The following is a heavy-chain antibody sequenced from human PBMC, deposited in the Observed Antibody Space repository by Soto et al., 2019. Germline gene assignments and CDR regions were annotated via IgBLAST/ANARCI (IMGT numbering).Heavy chain of an antibody. Sequence: SETLSLTCAVYGGSFRGYYWSWIRQPPGKGLEWIGEINHSGSTNYNPSLKSRVTISVDTSKNQFSLKLSSVTAADTAVYYCARRPRYSIGWYSDYSGMDVRGHGTTVTVSS. CDR2: INHSGST. J-gene: IGHJ6*02. V-gene: IGHV4-34*01. CDR1: GGSFRGYY. D-gene: IGHD6-13*01. CDR3: ARRPRYSIGWYSDYSGMDV.